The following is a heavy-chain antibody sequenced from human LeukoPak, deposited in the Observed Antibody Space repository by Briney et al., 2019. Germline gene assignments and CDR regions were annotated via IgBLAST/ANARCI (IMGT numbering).Heavy chain of an antibody. V-gene: IGHV3-11*01. J-gene: IGHJ4*02. Sequence: PGGSLRLSCAASGFTFSDYYMSWIRQAPGKGLEWGSYISSSGSTIYYADSVKGRFTISRDNAKNSLYLQMNSLRAEDTAVYYCAREPSSTSARAAAADGDYWGQGTLVTVSS. CDR3: AREPSSTSARAAAADGDY. CDR1: GFTFSDYY. D-gene: IGHD2-2*01. CDR2: ISSSGSTI.